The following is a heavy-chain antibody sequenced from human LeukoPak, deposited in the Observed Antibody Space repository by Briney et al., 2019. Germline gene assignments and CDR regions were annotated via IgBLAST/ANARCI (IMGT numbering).Heavy chain of an antibody. CDR2: IYSGGST. CDR3: ASFSKRGTKYSSSWYWFDP. V-gene: IGHV3-66*01. D-gene: IGHD6-13*01. J-gene: IGHJ5*02. Sequence: GGSLRLSCAASGFTVSSNYMSWVRQAPGKGLEWVSVIYSGGSTYYADSVKGRFTISRDNSKNTPYLQMNSLRAEDTAVYYCASFSKRGTKYSSSWYWFDPWGQGTRVTVSS. CDR1: GFTVSSNY.